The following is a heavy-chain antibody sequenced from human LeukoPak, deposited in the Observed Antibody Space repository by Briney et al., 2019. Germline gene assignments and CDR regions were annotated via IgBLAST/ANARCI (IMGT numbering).Heavy chain of an antibody. CDR2: INWNGGST. D-gene: IGHD3-22*01. V-gene: IGHV3-20*04. CDR1: GFTFDDYG. Sequence: GGSLRLSCAASGFTFDDYGMSWVRQAPGKGLEWVSGINWNGGSTGYADSVKGRFTISRDNAKNSLYLQMNSLRAEDTALYYCARIGDCSGGSCRRNYYDSSGYYLNFDYWGQGTLVTVSS. J-gene: IGHJ4*02. CDR3: ARIGDCSGGSCRRNYYDSSGYYLNFDY.